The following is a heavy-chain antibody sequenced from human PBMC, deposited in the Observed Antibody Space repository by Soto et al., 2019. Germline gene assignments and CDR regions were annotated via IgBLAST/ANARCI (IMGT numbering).Heavy chain of an antibody. CDR1: GGSFSGYY. D-gene: IGHD2-2*01. J-gene: IGHJ5*02. Sequence: SETLSLTCAVYGGSFSGYYWSWIRQPPGKGLEWIGEINHSGSTNYNPSLKSRVTISVDTSKNQFSLKLSSVTAADTAVYYCARMRLGYCSSTSCYSDSTAFLRFDPWGQGTLVTVFS. V-gene: IGHV4-34*01. CDR3: ARMRLGYCSSTSCYSDSTAFLRFDP. CDR2: INHSGST.